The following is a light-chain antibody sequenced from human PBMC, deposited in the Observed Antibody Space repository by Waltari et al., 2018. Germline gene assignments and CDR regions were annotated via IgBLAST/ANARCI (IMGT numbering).Light chain of an antibody. CDR3: QQNYASPPFT. V-gene: IGKV1-39*01. CDR1: DSVDKL. J-gene: IGKJ2*01. Sequence: IQLTQPPSSLPASVGDSVTITCRASDSVDKLLNWYQQKSGKAPKLLIYAASRLQSDVPSRFSGSGSGTHFTLTISSLQPDDYATYYCQQNYASPPFTFGQGTKLEI. CDR2: AAS.